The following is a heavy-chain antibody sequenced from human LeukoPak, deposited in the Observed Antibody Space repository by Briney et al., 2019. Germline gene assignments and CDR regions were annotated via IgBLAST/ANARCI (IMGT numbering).Heavy chain of an antibody. J-gene: IGHJ5*02. CDR1: GGSISSYY. V-gene: IGHV4-4*07. CDR2: IYTSGST. Sequence: PSETLSLTCTVSGGSISSYYWSWLRQPAGKGLEWIGRIYTSGSTNYNPSLKSRVTISVDTSKNQFSLKLSSVTAADTAVYYCARDTRSLYYDYVWGSLQDNWFDPWGQGTLVTVSS. CDR3: ARDTRSLYYDYVWGSLQDNWFDP. D-gene: IGHD3-16*01.